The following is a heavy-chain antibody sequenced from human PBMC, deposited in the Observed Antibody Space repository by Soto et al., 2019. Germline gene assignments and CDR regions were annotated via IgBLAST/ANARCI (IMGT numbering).Heavy chain of an antibody. CDR1: GFTFSSYA. CDR2: ISNSDGST. J-gene: IGHJ4*02. CDR3: AKGRSGPTSCTDY. D-gene: IGHD2-2*01. V-gene: IGHV3-23*01. Sequence: PGGSLRLSCAASGFTFSSYAMTWVRQAPGKGLEWVSVISNSDGSTYYADSVKGRFTISRDNSKNTLYLQMNSLRADDTAIYYCAKGRSGPTSCTDYWGQGTLVTVSS.